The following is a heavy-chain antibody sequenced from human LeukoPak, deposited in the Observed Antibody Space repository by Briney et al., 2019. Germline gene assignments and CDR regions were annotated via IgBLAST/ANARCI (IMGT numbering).Heavy chain of an antibody. V-gene: IGHV4-59*01. J-gene: IGHJ4*02. D-gene: IGHD6-19*01. CDR2: IYYSGST. Sequence: PSEILSLTCTVSGGSISSYYWSWIRQPPGKGLKWIGYIYYSGSTNYNPSLKSRVTISVDTSKNQFSLKLSSVTAADTAVYYCARGAVGSGWYFDYWGQGTLVTVSS. CDR3: ARGAVGSGWYFDY. CDR1: GGSISSYY.